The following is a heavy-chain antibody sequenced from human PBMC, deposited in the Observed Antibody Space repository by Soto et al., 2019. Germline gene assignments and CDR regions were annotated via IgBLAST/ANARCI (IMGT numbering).Heavy chain of an antibody. CDR3: AKDLSDYGGNSGFDY. V-gene: IGHV3-30*18. Sequence: GGSLRLSCAASGFTFSSYGMHWVRQAPGKGLEWVAVISYDGSNKYYADSVKGRFTISRDNSKNTLYLQMNSLRAEDTAVYYCAKDLSDYGGNSGFDYWGQGTLVTVSS. D-gene: IGHD4-17*01. CDR2: ISYDGSNK. J-gene: IGHJ4*02. CDR1: GFTFSSYG.